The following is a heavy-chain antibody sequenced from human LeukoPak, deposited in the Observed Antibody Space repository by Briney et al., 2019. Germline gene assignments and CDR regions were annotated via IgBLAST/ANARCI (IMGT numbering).Heavy chain of an antibody. Sequence: GRSLRLSCAASGLTFSSYSMHWVRQAPGKGLEWVASISYDADNKYYTDSVRGRFTISRDNSKNTLYLQMNSLRGEDTAVYYCARDLGYCSSTSCPYYYYYGMDVWGQGTTVTVSS. CDR3: ARDLGYCSSTSCPYYYYYGMDV. D-gene: IGHD2-2*01. CDR2: ISYDADNK. V-gene: IGHV3-30-3*01. J-gene: IGHJ6*02. CDR1: GLTFSSYS.